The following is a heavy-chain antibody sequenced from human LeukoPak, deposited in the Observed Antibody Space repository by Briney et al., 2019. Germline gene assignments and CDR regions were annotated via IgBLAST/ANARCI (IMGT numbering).Heavy chain of an antibody. J-gene: IGHJ3*02. V-gene: IGHV4-34*01. CDR1: GGSFSGYY. CDR3: ARDHYYDSSGYSYRRRLTNAFDI. CDR2: INHSGST. D-gene: IGHD3-22*01. Sequence: SETLSLTCAVYGGSFSGYYWSWIRQPPGKGLEWIGEINHSGSTNYNPSLTSRATISVDTSKNQFSLKLSSVTAADTAVYYCARDHYYDSSGYSYRRRLTNAFDIWGQGTMVTVSS.